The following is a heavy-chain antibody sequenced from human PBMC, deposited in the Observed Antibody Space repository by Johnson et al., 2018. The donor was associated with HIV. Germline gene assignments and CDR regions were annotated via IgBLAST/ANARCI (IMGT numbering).Heavy chain of an antibody. Sequence: QVQLVESGGGVVQPGRSLRLSCAASGFTFSSYGMHWVRQAPGKGLEWVAVISYDGGNKYYADSVKGRFTISRDNSKNTLYLQMNSLRAEDTAVYYCARGITMIVVVKGDAFDIWGQGTMVTVSS. J-gene: IGHJ3*02. CDR3: ARGITMIVVVKGDAFDI. CDR2: ISYDGGNK. D-gene: IGHD3-22*01. V-gene: IGHV3-30*19. CDR1: GFTFSSYG.